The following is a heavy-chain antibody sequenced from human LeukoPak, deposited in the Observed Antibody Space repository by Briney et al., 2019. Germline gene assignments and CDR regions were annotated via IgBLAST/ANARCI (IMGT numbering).Heavy chain of an antibody. CDR1: GYSISSGYY. D-gene: IGHD1-26*01. Sequence: PSETLSLTCTVSGYSISSGYYWGWIRQPPGKGLEWIGSIYHSGSTYYNPSLKSRVTISVDTSKNQFSLKLSSVTAADTAVYYCARVRIVGATGAFDIWGQGTMVTVSS. V-gene: IGHV4-38-2*02. J-gene: IGHJ3*02. CDR2: IYHSGST. CDR3: ARVRIVGATGAFDI.